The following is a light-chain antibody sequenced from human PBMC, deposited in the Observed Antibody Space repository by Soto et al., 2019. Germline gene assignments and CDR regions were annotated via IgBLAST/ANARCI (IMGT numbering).Light chain of an antibody. CDR1: QSVLYSSNNKNY. CDR2: WEF. Sequence: DIVMTQSPDSLAVSLGERATISCKSSQSVLYSSNNKNYLAWYQQKPGQSTKLLITWEFIRESGVRDRFSRSGSRTDFTLTISSLQAEDVAVYYCHQYYGSPTRTFVQGTKLEIK. V-gene: IGKV4-1*01. CDR3: HQYYGSPTRT. J-gene: IGKJ1*01.